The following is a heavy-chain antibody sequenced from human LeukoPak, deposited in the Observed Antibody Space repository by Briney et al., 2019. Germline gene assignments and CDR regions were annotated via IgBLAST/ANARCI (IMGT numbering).Heavy chain of an antibody. D-gene: IGHD6-19*01. Sequence: ASVNVSCKASGYTFTGYYMHWVRQAPGPGLEWMGWINPNSGGTNYAQKFQGRVTMTRDTSISTAYMELSRLRSDDTAVYYCARDRTRTGYSSGWYHDYWGQGTLVTVSS. CDR1: GYTFTGYY. V-gene: IGHV1-2*02. J-gene: IGHJ4*02. CDR3: ARDRTRTGYSSGWYHDY. CDR2: INPNSGGT.